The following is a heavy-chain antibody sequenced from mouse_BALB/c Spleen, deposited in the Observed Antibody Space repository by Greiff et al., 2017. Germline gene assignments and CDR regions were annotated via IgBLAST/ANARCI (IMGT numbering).Heavy chain of an antibody. Sequence: VQLQQSGAELVRPGALVKLSCKASGFNIKDYYMHWVKQRPEQGLEWIGWIDPENGNTIYDPKFPGKASITADTSSNTAYLQLSSLTSEDTAVYYCARWTGSWCAYWGQGTLVTVSA. CDR2: IDPENGNT. CDR3: ARWTGSWCAY. CDR1: GFNIKDYY. D-gene: IGHD4-1*01. V-gene: IGHV14-1*02. J-gene: IGHJ3*01.